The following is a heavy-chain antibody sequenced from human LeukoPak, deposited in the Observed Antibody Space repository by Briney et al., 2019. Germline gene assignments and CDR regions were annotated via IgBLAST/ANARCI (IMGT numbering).Heavy chain of an antibody. CDR3: ARDQLFRYSSSWYARPEYYFDY. J-gene: IGHJ4*02. V-gene: IGHV7-4-1*02. CDR1: GYTFTSYA. Sequence: ASVKVSCKASGYTFTSYAMNWVRQAPGQGLEWMGWINTNTGNPTYAQGFTGRFVFSLDTSVSTAYLQISSLKAEDTAVYYCARDQLFRYSSSWYARPEYYFDYWGQGTLVTVSS. CDR2: INTNTGNP. D-gene: IGHD6-13*01.